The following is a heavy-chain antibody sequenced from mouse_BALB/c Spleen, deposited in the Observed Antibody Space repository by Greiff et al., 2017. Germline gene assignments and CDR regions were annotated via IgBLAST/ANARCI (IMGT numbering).Heavy chain of an antibody. CDR2: IWTGGGT. D-gene: IGHD2-10*02. V-gene: IGHV2-9-2*01. CDR1: GFSLTSYD. CDR3: VRAKYALAY. Sequence: VKVVESGPGLVAPSQSLSITCTVSGFSLTSYDISWIRQPPGKGLEWLGVIWTGGGTNYNSAFMSRLSISKDNSKSQVFLKMNSLQTDDTAIYYCVRAKYALAYWGQGTLVTVSA. J-gene: IGHJ3*01.